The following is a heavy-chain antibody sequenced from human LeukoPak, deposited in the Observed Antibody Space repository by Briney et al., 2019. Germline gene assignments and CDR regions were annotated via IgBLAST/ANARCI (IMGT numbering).Heavy chain of an antibody. J-gene: IGHJ4*02. CDR3: AGDLYYYDSSGPFDY. Sequence: SVKVSCKASGGTFSSYAISWVRQAPGQGLEWMGGIIPIFGTANYAQKFQGRVTITADESTSTAYMELSSLRSEDTAVYYCAGDLYYYDSSGPFDYWGQGTLVTVSS. CDR1: GGTFSSYA. CDR2: IIPIFGTA. V-gene: IGHV1-69*01. D-gene: IGHD3-22*01.